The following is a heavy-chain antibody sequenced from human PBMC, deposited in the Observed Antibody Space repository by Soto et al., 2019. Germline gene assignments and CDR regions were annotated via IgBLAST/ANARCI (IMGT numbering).Heavy chain of an antibody. CDR2: INPGGIT. Sequence: SETLSLTCAVYGGSFSGYYWSWIRQPPGKGPEWIGEINPGGITYYNPSLKSRVSMSIDTSRNQFSLRLNAVTVADTAVYYCASGDVGARLLIWGQGALVTVSS. V-gene: IGHV4-34*01. J-gene: IGHJ4*02. CDR1: GGSFSGYY. D-gene: IGHD6-6*01. CDR3: ASGDVGARLLI.